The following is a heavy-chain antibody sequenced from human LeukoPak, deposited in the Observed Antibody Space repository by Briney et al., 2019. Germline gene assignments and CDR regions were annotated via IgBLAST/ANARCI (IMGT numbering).Heavy chain of an antibody. V-gene: IGHV3-30*03. CDR2: ISYDGSNK. J-gene: IGHJ4*02. CDR1: GFTFSSYG. CDR3: ARDRRGPCDY. Sequence: GGSLRLSCAASGFTFSSYGMHWVRQAPGKGLEWVAVISYDGSNKYYADSVKGRFTISRDNSKNTLYLQMNSLRAEDTAVYYCARDRRGPCDYWGQGTLVTVSS.